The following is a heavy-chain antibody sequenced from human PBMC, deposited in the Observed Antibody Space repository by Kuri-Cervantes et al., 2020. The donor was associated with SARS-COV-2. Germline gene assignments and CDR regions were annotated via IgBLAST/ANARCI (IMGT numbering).Heavy chain of an antibody. CDR3: AKTLVRAQLASFYYYYGMDV. V-gene: IGHV3-23*01. J-gene: IGHJ6*02. CDR2: ISGSGGST. Sequence: ETLSLTCTVSGGSISSSSYYWGWIRQPPGKGLEWVSAISGSGGSTYYADSVKGRFTISRDNSKNTLYLQMNSLRAEDTAVYYCAKTLVRAQLASFYYYYGMDVWGQGTTVTVSS. D-gene: IGHD6-6*01. CDR1: GGSISSSSYY.